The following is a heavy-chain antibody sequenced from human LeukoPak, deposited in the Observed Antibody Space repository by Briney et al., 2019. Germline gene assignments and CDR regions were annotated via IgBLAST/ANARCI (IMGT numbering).Heavy chain of an antibody. J-gene: IGHJ4*02. CDR3: ARRVVNTPEDYFDY. D-gene: IGHD2-15*01. CDR2: IYYSGST. CDR1: GGSISGYY. V-gene: IGHV4-59*08. Sequence: SETLSLTCTASGGSISGYYWSWIRQPPGKGLECIGYIYYSGSTNYNPSLKSRVTISVDTSKNQFSLKLSSVTAADTAVYYCARRVVNTPEDYFDYWGQGTLVTVSS.